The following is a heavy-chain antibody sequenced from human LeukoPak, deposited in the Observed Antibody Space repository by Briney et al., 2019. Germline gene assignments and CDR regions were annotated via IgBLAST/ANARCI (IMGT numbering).Heavy chain of an antibody. D-gene: IGHD3-9*01. Sequence: SETLSLTCTVSGGSISSYYWSWIRQPPGKGLEWIGYIYYSGSTNYNPSFKSRVTISVDTSKNQFSLRLSSVTAADTAVYYCARHTSGXDFXWLLYWFAFDIWGQGTMVTVSS. CDR1: GGSISSYY. V-gene: IGHV4-59*08. CDR2: IYYSGST. J-gene: IGHJ3*02. CDR3: ARHTSGXDFXWLLYWFAFDI.